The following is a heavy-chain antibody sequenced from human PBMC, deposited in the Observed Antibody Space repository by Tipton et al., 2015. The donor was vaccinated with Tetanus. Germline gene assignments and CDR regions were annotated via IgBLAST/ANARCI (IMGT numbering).Heavy chain of an antibody. J-gene: IGHJ4*02. D-gene: IGHD4-17*01. V-gene: IGHV4-34*01. CDR2: INDSGST. Sequence: TLSLTCAVYCGSFSGYYWNWIRQPPGKGLEWIGEINDSGSTSYNPSLKSRVTISVDTPKNQFSLNLSSVTAADTAVYYCARWETVTTKIHYWGQGTLVTVST. CDR3: ARWETVTTKIHY. CDR1: CGSFSGYY.